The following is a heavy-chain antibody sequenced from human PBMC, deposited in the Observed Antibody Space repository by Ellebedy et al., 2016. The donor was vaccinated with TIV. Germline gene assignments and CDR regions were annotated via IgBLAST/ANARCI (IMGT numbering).Heavy chain of an antibody. CDR2: ISYHGSDK. Sequence: GESLKISCAASGFNFNSYALHWVRQAPGKGLEWVSLISYHGSDKYYADSVKGRFTISRDNSKNTLDLQMNNLRTEDTAVYYCARDITFDYWGQGTLVTVSS. V-gene: IGHV3-30*04. CDR1: GFNFNSYA. J-gene: IGHJ4*02. CDR3: ARDITFDY.